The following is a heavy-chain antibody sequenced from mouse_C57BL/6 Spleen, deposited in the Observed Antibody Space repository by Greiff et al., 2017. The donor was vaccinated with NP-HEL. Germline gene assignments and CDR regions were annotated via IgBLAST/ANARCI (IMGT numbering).Heavy chain of an antibody. V-gene: IGHV1-42*01. J-gene: IGHJ4*01. CDR3: ARRDYDVGDYAMDY. Sequence: VQLQQSGPELVKPGASVKISCKASGYSFTGYYMNWVKQSPEKSLEWIGEINPSTGGTTYNQKFKAKATLTVDKSSSTAYMQLKSLTSEDSAVYYCARRDYDVGDYAMDYWGQGTSVTVSS. CDR1: GYSFTGYY. CDR2: INPSTGGT. D-gene: IGHD2-4*01.